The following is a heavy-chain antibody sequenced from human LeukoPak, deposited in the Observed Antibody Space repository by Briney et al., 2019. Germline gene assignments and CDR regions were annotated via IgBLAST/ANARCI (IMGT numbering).Heavy chain of an antibody. CDR3: ARLRGYSEN. D-gene: IGHD5-12*01. CDR1: AGSISSSSYY. V-gene: IGHV4-39*01. CDR2: IYYTGST. J-gene: IGHJ4*02. Sequence: PSETLSLTCTLSAGSISSSSYYWGWIRQPPGKGLEWIGSIYYTGSTYYNPSLKSRVTISVDTSKNQFSLKLSSVTAADTAVYYCARLRGYSENWGQGTLVTVSS.